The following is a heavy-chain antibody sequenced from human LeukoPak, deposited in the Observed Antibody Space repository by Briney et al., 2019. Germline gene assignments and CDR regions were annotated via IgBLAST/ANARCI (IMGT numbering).Heavy chain of an antibody. CDR3: ARVQGAAVAVDY. D-gene: IGHD6-19*01. CDR1: GGSISSGGYC. V-gene: IGHV4-31*03. J-gene: IGHJ4*02. CDR2: IYYSGST. Sequence: RSSQTLSLTCTVSGGSISSGGYCWSWIRQHPGKGLEWIGYIYYSGSTYYNPSLKSRVTISVDTSKNQFSLKLSSVTAADTAVHYCARVQGAAVAVDYWGQGTLVTVSS.